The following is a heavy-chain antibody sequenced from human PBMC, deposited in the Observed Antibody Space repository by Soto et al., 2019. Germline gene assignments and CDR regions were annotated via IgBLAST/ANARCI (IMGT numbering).Heavy chain of an antibody. CDR2: IYWDDDR. J-gene: IGHJ5*02. V-gene: IGHV2-5*02. CDR3: AHRGXXSXXSXLSWLDP. Sequence: QITLNESGPTLVTPTQTLTLTCTFSGFSLTATAVGVGWFRQSPGKALEWLAIIYWDDDRHYRPSLESRLTITKNTSKNQVVLTLTNVESSDTATYYCAHRGXXSXXSXLSWLDPWGQGILVTVSS. CDR1: GFSLTATAVG.